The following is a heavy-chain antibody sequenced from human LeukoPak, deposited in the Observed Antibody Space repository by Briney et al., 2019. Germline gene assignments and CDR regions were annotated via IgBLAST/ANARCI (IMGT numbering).Heavy chain of an antibody. V-gene: IGHV3-43*02. CDR3: AKESGKFDY. CDR2: ISADGGST. J-gene: IGHJ4*02. CDR1: GLXFHDYA. Sequence: GGSLRLSCAASGLXFHDYAMHWVRQAPGKGLEWVSLISADGGSTFYADSVRGRFSISRDNSKNSLYLQMNSLRTEDTAMYYCAKESGKFDYWGQGTLVAVSS.